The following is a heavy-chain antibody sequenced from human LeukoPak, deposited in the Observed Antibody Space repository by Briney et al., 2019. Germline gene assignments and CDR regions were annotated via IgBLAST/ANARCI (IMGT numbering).Heavy chain of an antibody. D-gene: IGHD6-6*01. V-gene: IGHV3-11*01. CDR3: ARSSYSSSSSV. J-gene: IGHJ3*01. CDR1: GFTFSDHP. CDR2: IDGSGTTI. Sequence: GGSLRLSCAASGFTFSDHPMTWVRQAPGKGLQWVSYIDGSGTTIYYAESVKGRFTISRDNAKNSLYLQINSLRAEDTAVYYCARSSYSSSSSVWGQGTMVTVSS.